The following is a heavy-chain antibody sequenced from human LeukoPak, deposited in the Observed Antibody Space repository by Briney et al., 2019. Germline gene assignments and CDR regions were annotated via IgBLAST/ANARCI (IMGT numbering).Heavy chain of an antibody. CDR2: ISSSSSYI. V-gene: IGHV3-21*01. Sequence: GGSLRLSCAASGFTFSTYAMSWVRQAPGKGLEWVSSISSSSSYIYYADSVKGRFTISRDNAKNSLYLQMNSLRAEDTAVYYCAREDTTQYYYDSSVTPPGRWGQGTLVTVSS. CDR1: GFTFSTYA. CDR3: AREDTTQYYYDSSVTPPGR. D-gene: IGHD3-22*01. J-gene: IGHJ4*02.